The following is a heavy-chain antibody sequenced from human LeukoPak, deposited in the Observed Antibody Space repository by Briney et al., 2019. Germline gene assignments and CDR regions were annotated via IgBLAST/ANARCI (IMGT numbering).Heavy chain of an antibody. D-gene: IGHD1-1*01. CDR1: GDSFTRYY. CDR2: ISPTGGTT. Sequence: GASVKVSCKTFGDSFTRYYIHWVRQAPGQGLEWMGIISPTGGTTNYAQRFQGRVTMTRHMSANTVYMELRSLTSEDTAMYYCASELEGLGYWGQGTLVTVSS. CDR3: ASELEGLGY. V-gene: IGHV1-46*01. J-gene: IGHJ4*02.